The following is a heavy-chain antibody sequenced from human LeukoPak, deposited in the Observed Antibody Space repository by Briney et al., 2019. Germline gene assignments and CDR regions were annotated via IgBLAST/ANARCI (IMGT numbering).Heavy chain of an antibody. CDR1: GFTVSSNY. V-gene: IGHV3-53*01. Sequence: GGSLRLSCAASGFTVSSNYMSWVRQAPGKGLEWVSVIYSGGSTYYADSVKGRFTISRDNSKNTLYLQMNSLRAEDTAVYYCAKFRGGSSGSCFDYWGQGTLVTVSS. J-gene: IGHJ4*02. D-gene: IGHD3-22*01. CDR2: IYSGGST. CDR3: AKFRGGSSGSCFDY.